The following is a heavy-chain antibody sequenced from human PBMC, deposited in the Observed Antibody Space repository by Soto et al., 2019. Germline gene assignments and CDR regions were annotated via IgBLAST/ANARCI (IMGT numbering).Heavy chain of an antibody. D-gene: IGHD3-3*01. V-gene: IGHV3-7*01. CDR1: GFTFSSYW. CDR3: ARVVDYDVWSGYDYYFDY. J-gene: IGHJ4*02. Sequence: GGSLRLSCAASGFTFSSYWMSWVRQAPGKGLEWVANIKQDGSEKYYVDSVKGRFTISRDNAKNSLYLQMNSLRAEDTAVYYCARVVDYDVWSGYDYYFDYWGQGTLVTVSS. CDR2: IKQDGSEK.